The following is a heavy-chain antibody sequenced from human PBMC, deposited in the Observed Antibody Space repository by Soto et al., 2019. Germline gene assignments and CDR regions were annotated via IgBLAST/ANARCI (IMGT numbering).Heavy chain of an antibody. V-gene: IGHV4-39*01. CDR3: ASLYGDYVSY. J-gene: IGHJ4*02. CDR1: GGSISSSSYY. Sequence: SETLSLTCTVSGGSISSSSYYWGWIRQHPGKGLEWIGSIYYSGSTYYNPSLKSRVTISVDTSKNQFSLKLSFVTAADTAVYYCASLYGDYVSYWGQGTLVTVSS. D-gene: IGHD4-17*01. CDR2: IYYSGST.